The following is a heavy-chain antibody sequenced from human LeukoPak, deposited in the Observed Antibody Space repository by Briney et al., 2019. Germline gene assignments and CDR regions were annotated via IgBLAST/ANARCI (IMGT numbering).Heavy chain of an antibody. D-gene: IGHD4-23*01. Sequence: HSETLSLTCTVSGGSISSYYWSWIRQPPGKGLEWIGYIYYSGSTNYNPSLKSRVTISVDTSKNQFSLKLSSVTAADTDVYYCAREDYGGNSGIWGQGTLVTVSS. CDR2: IYYSGST. V-gene: IGHV4-59*01. J-gene: IGHJ4*02. CDR3: AREDYGGNSGI. CDR1: GGSISSYY.